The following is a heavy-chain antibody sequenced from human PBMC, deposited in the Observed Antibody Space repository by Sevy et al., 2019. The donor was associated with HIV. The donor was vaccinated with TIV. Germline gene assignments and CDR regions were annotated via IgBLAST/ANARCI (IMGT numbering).Heavy chain of an antibody. V-gene: IGHV3-48*02. CDR2: ISSSSSTM. Sequence: GGSLRLSCAASGFTFNTYSMNWVRQAPGKGLEWVSYISSSSSTMYYADSVKGRFTLSKDNAKNSLYLQMNSLRDEDTAVYYCARGGDILEGTQAYYYYMDVWGKGTTVTVSS. J-gene: IGHJ6*03. CDR3: ARGGDILEGTQAYYYYMDV. D-gene: IGHD3-9*01. CDR1: GFTFNTYS.